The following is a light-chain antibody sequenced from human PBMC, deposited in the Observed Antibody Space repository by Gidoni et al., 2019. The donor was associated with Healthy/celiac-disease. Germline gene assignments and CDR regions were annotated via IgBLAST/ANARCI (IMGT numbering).Light chain of an antibody. CDR2: EVS. CDR1: SSDVGGYNY. CDR3: SSYTSSSTPWV. Sequence: QSALTQPAPVSRSPGQSITFSCTGTSSDVGGYNYVSWYQQHPRKAPKLMIYEVSNRPSGVSNRFSGSKSGNTASLTISGLQAEDEADYYCSSYTSSSTPWVFGGGTKLTVL. J-gene: IGLJ3*02. V-gene: IGLV2-14*01.